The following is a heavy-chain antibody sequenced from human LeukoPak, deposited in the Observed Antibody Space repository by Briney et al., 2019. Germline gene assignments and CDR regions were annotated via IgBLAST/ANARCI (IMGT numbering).Heavy chain of an antibody. CDR2: ISGSGGST. J-gene: IGHJ4*02. CDR3: AKEPYDSSAYYFDY. Sequence: GGSLRLSCAASGLTFSSYAMGWVRQAPGKGLEWVSVISGSGGSTYYADSVKGRFTISRDNSKNTLYLQMNSLRAEDTAVYYCAKEPYDSSAYYFDYWGQGTLVTVSS. V-gene: IGHV3-23*01. CDR1: GLTFSSYA. D-gene: IGHD3-22*01.